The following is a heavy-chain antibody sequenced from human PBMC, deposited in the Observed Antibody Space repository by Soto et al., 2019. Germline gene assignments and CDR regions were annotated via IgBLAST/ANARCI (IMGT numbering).Heavy chain of an antibody. CDR2: IDPSDSYT. D-gene: IGHD4-17*01. CDR3: ASHVAYGDYLYYYYGMDV. Sequence: GESLKISCQCSGYSFTSYWISWVRQMPGKGLEWMGRIDPSDSYTNYSPSFQGHVTISADKSISTAYLQWSSLKASDTAMCYCASHVAYGDYLYYYYGMDVWGQGTTVTVSS. CDR1: GYSFTSYW. J-gene: IGHJ6*02. V-gene: IGHV5-10-1*01.